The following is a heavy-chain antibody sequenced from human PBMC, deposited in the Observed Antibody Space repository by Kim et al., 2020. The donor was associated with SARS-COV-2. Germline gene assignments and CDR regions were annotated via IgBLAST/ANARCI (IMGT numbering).Heavy chain of an antibody. V-gene: IGHV1-18*01. J-gene: IGHJ4*02. CDR3: ARDRGNYYDSSGYSVFDY. Sequence: ASVKVSCKASGYTFTSYGISWVRQAPGQGLEGMGWISAYNGNTNYAQNLQGRVTMTTDTSTSTAYMELRSLRSDDTPVYYCARDRGNYYDSSGYSVFDYWGQGTLVTVSS. D-gene: IGHD3-22*01. CDR1: GYTFTSYG. CDR2: ISAYNGNT.